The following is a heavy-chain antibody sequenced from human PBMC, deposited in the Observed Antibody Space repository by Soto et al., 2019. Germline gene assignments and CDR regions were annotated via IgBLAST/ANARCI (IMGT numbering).Heavy chain of an antibody. D-gene: IGHD3-10*01. CDR3: ARGDGSGSYYENNWFEP. Sequence: ASVKVSCKASGYTFTSYGISWVRQAPGQGLEWMGWISAYNGNTNYAQKLQGRVTMTTDTSTSTAYMELRSLRSDDTAVYYCARGDGSGSYYENNWFEPWGQGTLVTVSS. CDR2: ISAYNGNT. V-gene: IGHV1-18*01. CDR1: GYTFTSYG. J-gene: IGHJ5*02.